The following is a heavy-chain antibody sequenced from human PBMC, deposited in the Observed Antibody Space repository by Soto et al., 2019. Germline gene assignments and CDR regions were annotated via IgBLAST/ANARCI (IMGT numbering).Heavy chain of an antibody. J-gene: IGHJ4*02. CDR1: GYSFTSYW. CDR2: IDPSDSDS. D-gene: IGHD3-10*01. CDR3: ASSFGASDYFDF. V-gene: IGHV5-10-1*01. Sequence: PLEALKISFRGSGYSFTSYWISLGLQMPGKGLEWMGRIDPSDSDSNYSPSIQGHVTISADKSITTAYLQWNSLKASDTAMYCCASSFGASDYFDFWGQGMLVTVSS.